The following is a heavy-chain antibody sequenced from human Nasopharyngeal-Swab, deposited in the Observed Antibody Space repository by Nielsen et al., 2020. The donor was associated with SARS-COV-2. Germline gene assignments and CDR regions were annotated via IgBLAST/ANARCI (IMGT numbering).Heavy chain of an antibody. CDR2: IRSKAYGGTT. V-gene: IGHV3-49*04. Sequence: GESLKISCTASGFTFGDYAMSWVRPAPGKGLEWVGFIRSKAYGGTTEYAASVKGRFTISRDDSKSIAYLQMNSLKTEDTAVYYCTRDRSSGYGWFDPWGQGTLVTVSS. CDR1: GFTFGDYA. J-gene: IGHJ5*02. CDR3: TRDRSSGYGWFDP. D-gene: IGHD6-19*01.